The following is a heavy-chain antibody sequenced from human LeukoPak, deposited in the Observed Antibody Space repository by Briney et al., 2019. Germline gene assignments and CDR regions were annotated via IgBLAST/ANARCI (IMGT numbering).Heavy chain of an antibody. D-gene: IGHD2-21*01. Sequence: PGGSLRLSCAASGFTFSNYAMSWGRQAPGKGLEWVSVISGSGDSTYYADSVKGRFTMSRDNSKNTLYLQMNSPRAEDTAVYYCAKVELAAVVRGAFVVWGQGSMVTVSS. CDR3: AKVELAAVVRGAFVV. V-gene: IGHV3-23*01. J-gene: IGHJ3*01. CDR1: GFTFSNYA. CDR2: ISGSGDST.